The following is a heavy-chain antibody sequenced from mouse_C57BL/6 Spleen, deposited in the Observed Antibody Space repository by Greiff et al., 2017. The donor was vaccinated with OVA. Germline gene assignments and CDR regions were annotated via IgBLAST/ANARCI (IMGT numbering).Heavy chain of an antibody. Sequence: QVQLQQSGAELVRPGASVTLSCKASGYTFTDYEMHWVKQTPVHGLEWIGAIDPETGGTAYNQKFKGKAILTADKSSSTAYMELRSLTSEDSAVYYCTRGHYDRYFDVWGTGTTVTVSS. CDR3: TRGHYDRYFDV. CDR1: GYTFTDYE. D-gene: IGHD2-4*01. CDR2: IDPETGGT. V-gene: IGHV1-15*01. J-gene: IGHJ1*03.